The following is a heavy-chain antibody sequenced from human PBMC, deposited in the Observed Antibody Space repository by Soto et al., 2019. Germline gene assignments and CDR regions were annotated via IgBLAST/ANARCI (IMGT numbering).Heavy chain of an antibody. Sequence: EVHLVESGGGLVQTGGSLRLSCAIFESTVSRDWMNWVRQAPGKGLEWVAHINQDGSEKYYVDSVKGRFTISRDNAKKSLYLQMTSLRPADTAMYYCSGGVGDAFWGQGTLDTVSS. CDR2: INQDGSEK. D-gene: IGHD1-26*01. J-gene: IGHJ4*02. CDR3: SGGVGDAF. CDR1: ESTVSRDW. V-gene: IGHV3-7*04.